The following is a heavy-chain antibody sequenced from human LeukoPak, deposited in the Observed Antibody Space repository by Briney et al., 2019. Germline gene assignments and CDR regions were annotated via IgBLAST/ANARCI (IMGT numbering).Heavy chain of an antibody. CDR3: AREGLSSGWFAFDI. V-gene: IGHV3-33*01. J-gene: IGHJ3*02. Sequence: GGSLRLSCAASGFPFSGSGMHWVRQAPGKGLEWVAVVWYDGSHQYYADSVKGRFTISRDNSKNTVDLQMNSLRAEDTAVYYCAREGLSSGWFAFDIWGQGTMVTVSS. D-gene: IGHD6-19*01. CDR2: VWYDGSHQ. CDR1: GFPFSGSG.